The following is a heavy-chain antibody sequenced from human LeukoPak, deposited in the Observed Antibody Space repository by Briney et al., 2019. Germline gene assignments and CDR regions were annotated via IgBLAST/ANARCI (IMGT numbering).Heavy chain of an antibody. V-gene: IGHV4-61*01. CDR2: IYYSGST. Sequence: PSETLSLTCTVSGGSVSSGSYYWSWIRQPPGKGLEWIGYIYYSGSTNYNPSLKSRVTISVDTSKNQFSLKRSSVTAADTAVYYCARGVVAAFYYYYGMDVWGQGTTVTVSS. CDR1: GGSVSSGSYY. D-gene: IGHD2-15*01. J-gene: IGHJ6*02. CDR3: ARGVVAAFYYYYGMDV.